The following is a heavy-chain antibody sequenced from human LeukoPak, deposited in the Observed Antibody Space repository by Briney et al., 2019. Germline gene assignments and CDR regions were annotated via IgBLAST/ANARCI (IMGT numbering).Heavy chain of an antibody. CDR2: ISYDGSNK. V-gene: IGHV3-30-3*01. Sequence: PGRSLRLSCAASGFTFSSYAMHWVRQAPGKGLEWVAVISYDGSNKYYADSVKGRFTISRDNSMNTLYLQMNSLRAEDTAVYYCARDSLDAFDIWGQGTMVTVSS. J-gene: IGHJ3*02. CDR1: GFTFSSYA. CDR3: ARDSLDAFDI.